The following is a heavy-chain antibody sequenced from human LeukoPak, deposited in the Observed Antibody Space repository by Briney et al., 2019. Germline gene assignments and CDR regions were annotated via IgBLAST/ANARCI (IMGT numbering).Heavy chain of an antibody. CDR3: ARRVGFYGSGSLNYFDL. J-gene: IGHJ4*01. CDR1: GVSIGTSSYY. V-gene: IGHV4-39*02. Sequence: SETLSLTCTVSGVSIGTSSYYWGWTRQPPGKGLEWIGSIFRTGSTYYSASLKSRLSISVDTSKNHIVLKLTSVTAADTAVYFCARRVGFYGSGSLNYFDLWGQGILVSVSS. D-gene: IGHD3-10*01. CDR2: IFRTGST.